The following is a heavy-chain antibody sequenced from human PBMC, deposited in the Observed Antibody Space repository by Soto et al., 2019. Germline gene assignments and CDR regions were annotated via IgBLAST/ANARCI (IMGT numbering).Heavy chain of an antibody. V-gene: IGHV3-23*01. J-gene: IGHJ6*02. CDR3: AKGLGYYDFWGGSYGMDV. CDR1: GFTFTNYA. CDR2: ISGSGDST. Sequence: GGSLRLSCAASGFTFTNYAMNWVRQAPGKGLEWVSAISGSGDSTYYADSVKGRFTISRDNSNNTLYLQMNSLRAEDTAVYYCAKGLGYYDFWGGSYGMDVWGQGTTVTVSS. D-gene: IGHD3-3*01.